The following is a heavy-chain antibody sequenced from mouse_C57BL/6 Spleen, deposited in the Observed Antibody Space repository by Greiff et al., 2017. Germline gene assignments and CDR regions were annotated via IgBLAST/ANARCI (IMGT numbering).Heavy chain of an antibody. CDR1: GYAFTNYL. D-gene: IGHD2-4*01. V-gene: IGHV1-54*01. CDR2: INPGSGGT. CDR3: ARDDDYDWFAY. Sequence: QVQLKQSGAELVRPGTSVKVSCKASGYAFTNYLIEWVKQRPGQGLEWIGVINPGSGGTNYNEKFKGKATLTADKSASTAYMQLSSLTSEDSAVYFCARDDDYDWFAYWGQGTLVTVSA. J-gene: IGHJ3*01.